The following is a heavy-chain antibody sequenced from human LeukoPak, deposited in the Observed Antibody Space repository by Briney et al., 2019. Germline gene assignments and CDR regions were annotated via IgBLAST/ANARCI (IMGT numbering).Heavy chain of an antibody. V-gene: IGHV3-30-3*01. CDR1: GFTFSSYA. J-gene: IGHJ4*02. Sequence: GRSLRLSCAASGFTFSSYAMHWVRQAPGKGLEWVAVISYDGSNKYYADSVKGRFTISRDNSKNTLYLQMNGLRAEDTAVYYCARDHRGVRDYFDYWGQGTLVTVSS. CDR3: ARDHRGVRDYFDY. CDR2: ISYDGSNK. D-gene: IGHD3-10*01.